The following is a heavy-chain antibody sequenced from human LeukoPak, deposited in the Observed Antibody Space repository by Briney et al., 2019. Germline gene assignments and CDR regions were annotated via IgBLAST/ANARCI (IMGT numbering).Heavy chain of an antibody. J-gene: IGHJ4*02. CDR3: AKWVLYYYDSSGYPDY. V-gene: IGHV3-23*01. CDR1: GFTFSDYH. CDR2: ISGSGGST. Sequence: GGSLRLSCAASGFTFSDYHMSWIRQAPGKGLEWVSAISGSGGSTYYADSVKGRFTISRDNSKNTLYLQMNSLRAEDTAVYYCAKWVLYYYDSSGYPDYWGQGTLVTVSS. D-gene: IGHD3-22*01.